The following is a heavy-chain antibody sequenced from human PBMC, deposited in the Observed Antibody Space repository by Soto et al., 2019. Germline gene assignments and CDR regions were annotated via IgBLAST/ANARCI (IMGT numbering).Heavy chain of an antibody. CDR2: ISAYNGNT. J-gene: IGHJ5*02. CDR1: GGTFSSYT. CDR3: AREMAAAGSRWFDP. V-gene: IGHV1-18*01. Sequence: ASVKVSCKASGGTFSSYTISWVRQAPGQGLEWMGRISAYNGNTNYAQKLQGRVTMTTDTSTSTAYMELRSLRSDDTAVYYCAREMAAAGSRWFDPWGQGTLVTV. D-gene: IGHD6-13*01.